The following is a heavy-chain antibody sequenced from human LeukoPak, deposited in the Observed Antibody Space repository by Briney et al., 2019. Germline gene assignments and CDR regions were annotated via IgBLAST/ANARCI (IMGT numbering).Heavy chain of an antibody. CDR3: ARGEGSMAPFDY. V-gene: IGHV1-46*01. CDR1: GYTLTELS. CDR2: INPSGGST. D-gene: IGHD2/OR15-2a*01. Sequence: ASVKVSCKVSGYTLTELSMHWVRQAPGQGLEWMGIINPSGGSTSYAQKFQGRVTMTRDTSTSTVYMELSSLRSEDTAVYYCARGEGSMAPFDYWGQGTLVTVSS. J-gene: IGHJ4*02.